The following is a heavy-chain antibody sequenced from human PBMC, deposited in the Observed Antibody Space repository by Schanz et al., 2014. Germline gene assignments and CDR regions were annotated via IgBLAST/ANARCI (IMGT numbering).Heavy chain of an antibody. CDR3: ETQYELNGMAV. Sequence: VQLVESGGGLLQPGGSLRLSCAASGFTFNNFGMNWVRQSPGKGLEWIGSVSYTGTTYYNPSLESRVTVSVDTSKNHFSLKLPSVTAADTAVYYCETQYELNGMAVWGQGTTVTVSS. D-gene: IGHD1-26*01. J-gene: IGHJ6*02. V-gene: IGHV4-59*05. CDR2: VSYTGTT. CDR1: GFTFNNFGMN.